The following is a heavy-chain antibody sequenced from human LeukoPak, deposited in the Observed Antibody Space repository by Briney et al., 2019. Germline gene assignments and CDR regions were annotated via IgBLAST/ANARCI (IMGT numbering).Heavy chain of an antibody. CDR2: IYYSGST. CDR1: GGSISSSSYY. D-gene: IGHD3-22*01. J-gene: IGHJ4*02. CDR3: ARDGGVDYYDSSGRIFDY. Sequence: SETLSLTCTVSGGSISSSSYYWGWIRQPPGKGLEWIGSIYYSGSTYYNPSLKSRVTISVDTSKNQFSLKLSSVTAADTAVYYCARDGGVDYYDSSGRIFDYWGQGTLVTVSS. V-gene: IGHV4-39*02.